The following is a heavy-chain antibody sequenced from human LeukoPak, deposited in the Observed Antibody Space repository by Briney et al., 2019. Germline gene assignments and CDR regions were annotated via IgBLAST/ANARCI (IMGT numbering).Heavy chain of an antibody. CDR1: GFSFSTYS. CDR3: ARSYGHSIDY. CDR2: IKQDGSGQ. D-gene: IGHD3-10*01. J-gene: IGHJ4*02. Sequence: PGGSLRLSCAASGFSFSTYSMIWVRQAPGKGLEWAATIKQDGSGQYYVDSVKGRFTISRDNAQNSLYLQMNNLRAEDTAVYYCARSYGHSIDYWGQGTLVTVSS. V-gene: IGHV3-7*01.